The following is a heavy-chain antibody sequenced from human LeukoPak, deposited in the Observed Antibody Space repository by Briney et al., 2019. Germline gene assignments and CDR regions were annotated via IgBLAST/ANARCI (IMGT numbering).Heavy chain of an antibody. Sequence: SETLSLTCTVSGYSISSSYYWGWIRQPPGKGLEWIGSIYYSGSTYYNPSLKSRVTISVDTSKNQFSLKLSSVTAADTAVYYCARLKGYYDILTGYYLDYWGQGTLVTVSS. J-gene: IGHJ4*02. CDR1: GYSISSSYY. D-gene: IGHD3-9*01. CDR3: ARLKGYYDILTGYYLDY. V-gene: IGHV4-39*01. CDR2: IYYSGST.